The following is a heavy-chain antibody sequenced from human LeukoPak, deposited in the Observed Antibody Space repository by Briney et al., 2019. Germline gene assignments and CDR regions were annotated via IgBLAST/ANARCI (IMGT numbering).Heavy chain of an antibody. CDR3: TRDLMDYDVSTGLHHYYMDV. CDR2: INGDGRNI. Sequence: PGGSLRLSCVASGFTFSSYWMHWVRQDPRKGLVWVSRINGDGRNINYADSVRGRFTISRDNAKNTLYLQMNTLRVADTAVYYCTRDLMDYDVSTGLHHYYMDVWGQGTTVTVSS. V-gene: IGHV3-74*01. J-gene: IGHJ6*02. CDR1: GFTFSSYW. D-gene: IGHD3-9*01.